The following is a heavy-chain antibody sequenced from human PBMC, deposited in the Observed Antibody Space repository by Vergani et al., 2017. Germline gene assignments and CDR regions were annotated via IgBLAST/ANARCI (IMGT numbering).Heavy chain of an antibody. J-gene: IGHJ6*03. Sequence: QVQLVQSGAEVKKPGASVKVSCKASGYTFTSYYMHWVRQAPGQGLEWMGIINPSGGSTSYAQKFQGRVTMTRDTSTSTVYMELSSLRSDDTAVYYCARAGSGSAPWGYYYYMDVWGKGTTVTVSS. D-gene: IGHD1-26*01. V-gene: IGHV1-46*01. CDR2: INPSGGST. CDR1: GYTFTSYY. CDR3: ARAGSGSAPWGYYYYMDV.